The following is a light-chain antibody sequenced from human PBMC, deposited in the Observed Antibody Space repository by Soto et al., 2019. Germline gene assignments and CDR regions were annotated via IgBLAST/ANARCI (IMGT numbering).Light chain of an antibody. J-gene: IGLJ3*02. Sequence: QSVLTQPASVSGSPGQSITISCTGTSSDVGGYNYVSWYQQHPGKAPKLMIYEVSNRPSGVSNRFSGSKSGNTASLTISGLQAEDEADYYCSSYTSFSSWVFGGGTMLTVL. CDR3: SSYTSFSSWV. V-gene: IGLV2-14*01. CDR2: EVS. CDR1: SSDVGGYNY.